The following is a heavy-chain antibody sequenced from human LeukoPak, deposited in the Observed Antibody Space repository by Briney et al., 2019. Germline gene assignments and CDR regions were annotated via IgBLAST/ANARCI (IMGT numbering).Heavy chain of an antibody. J-gene: IGHJ4*02. CDR1: GFTFDDYA. V-gene: IGHV3-9*01. CDR3: AKDKGYSSSWYRFDY. D-gene: IGHD6-13*01. CDR2: ISWNSGSI. Sequence: GRSLRLSCAASGFTFDDYAMHWVRQAPGKGLEWVSGISWNSGSIGYADSVKGRFTISRDNAKNSLYLQMNSLRAEDTALYYCAKDKGYSSSWYRFDYWGQGTLVTVSS.